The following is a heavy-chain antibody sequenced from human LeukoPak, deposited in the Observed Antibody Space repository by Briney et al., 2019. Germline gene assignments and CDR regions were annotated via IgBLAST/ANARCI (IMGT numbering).Heavy chain of an antibody. D-gene: IGHD6-19*01. CDR1: GYTFTSYA. CDR3: ARLSSAAQDY. CDR2: INAGIGNT. Sequence: GASVKVSCKASGYTFTSYAMHWVRQAPGQRLEWMGWINAGIGNTKYSQKFQGRVTITRDTSASTAYMELSSLRSEDTAVYYCARLSSAAQDYWGQGTLVTVSS. J-gene: IGHJ4*02. V-gene: IGHV1-3*01.